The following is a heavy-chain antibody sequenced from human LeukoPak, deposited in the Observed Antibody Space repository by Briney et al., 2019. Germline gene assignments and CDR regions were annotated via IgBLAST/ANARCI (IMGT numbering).Heavy chain of an antibody. D-gene: IGHD3-16*02. V-gene: IGHV3-48*03. J-gene: IGHJ5*02. CDR3: ARERTYDYVWGSYRYTVDWFDP. Sequence: PGGSLRLSCAASGFTFSSYEMNWVRQAPGKGLEWVSYIRSSGSTIYYADSVKGRFTISRDNAKNSLYLQMNSLRAEDTAVYYCARERTYDYVWGSYRYTVDWFDPWGQGTLVTVSS. CDR1: GFTFSSYE. CDR2: IRSSGSTI.